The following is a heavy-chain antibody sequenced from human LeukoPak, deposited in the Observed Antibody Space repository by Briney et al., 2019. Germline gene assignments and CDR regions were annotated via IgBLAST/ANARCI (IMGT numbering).Heavy chain of an antibody. J-gene: IGHJ4*02. D-gene: IGHD2-2*01. CDR2: IWYDGSNK. Sequence: GSLRLSCAASGFTFSSYGMHWVRQAPGKGLEWVAVIWYDGSNKYYADSVKGRFTISRDNSKNTLYLQMNSLRAEDTAVYYCARDSCSSTSCYGGCSFDYWAQGTLVTVSS. V-gene: IGHV3-33*01. CDR3: ARDSCSSTSCYGGCSFDY. CDR1: GFTFSSYG.